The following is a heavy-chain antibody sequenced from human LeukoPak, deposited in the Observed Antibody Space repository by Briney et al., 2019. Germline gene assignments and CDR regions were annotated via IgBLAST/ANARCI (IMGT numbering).Heavy chain of an antibody. CDR1: GGTFSSYA. CDR3: ARDLAASGYYYYYGMDV. V-gene: IGHV1-69*01. D-gene: IGHD6-6*01. J-gene: IGHJ6*02. Sequence: ASVKVSCKASGGTFSSYAISWVRQAPGQGLEWMGGIIPIFGTANYAQKFQGRVTITADESTSTAYMELSSLRSEDTAVYYCARDLAASGYYYYYGMDVWGQGTTVTVSS. CDR2: IIPIFGTA.